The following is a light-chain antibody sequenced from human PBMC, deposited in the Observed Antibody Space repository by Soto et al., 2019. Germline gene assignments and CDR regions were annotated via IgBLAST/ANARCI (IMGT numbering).Light chain of an antibody. CDR2: EVN. CDR1: SSDVGGYNY. V-gene: IGLV2-8*01. Sequence: QSVLTQPPSASGSPGQSVTISCTGTSSDVGGYNYVSWYQQYPGKAPKLMIYEVNKRPSGVPDRFSGSKSGNTASLTVSGLQAEDEADYYCCSYAGSSTFYVFGTGTKVTVL. J-gene: IGLJ1*01. CDR3: CSYAGSSTFYV.